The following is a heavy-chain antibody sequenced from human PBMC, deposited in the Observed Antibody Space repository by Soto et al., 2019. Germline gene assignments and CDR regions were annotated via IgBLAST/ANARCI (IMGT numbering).Heavy chain of an antibody. CDR3: ARGTGYSSGGYY. J-gene: IGHJ4*02. D-gene: IGHD6-19*01. V-gene: IGHV3-53*01. CDR2: LYTDGST. CDR1: GVTVYSYY. Sequence: GGSLRLSRTVSGVTVYSYYMNLAPQAPGKGLEWVSSLYTDGSTHYADSVKGRFTISRDNSKNTLYLQMNSLRAEDTALYYCARGTGYSSGGYYWGQGALVTVSS.